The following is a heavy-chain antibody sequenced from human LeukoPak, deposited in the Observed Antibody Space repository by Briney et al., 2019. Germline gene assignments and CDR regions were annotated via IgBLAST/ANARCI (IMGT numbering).Heavy chain of an antibody. V-gene: IGHV3-11*06. CDR1: GFTFSDYY. Sequence: GRSLRLSCAASGFTFSDYYMSWIRQAPGKGLEWVSYISSSSSYTNYADSVKGRFTISRDNAKNSLYLQMNSLRAEDTAVYYCARGGWLRLLDYWGQGTLVTVSS. CDR2: ISSSSSYT. D-gene: IGHD5-12*01. J-gene: IGHJ4*02. CDR3: ARGGWLRLLDY.